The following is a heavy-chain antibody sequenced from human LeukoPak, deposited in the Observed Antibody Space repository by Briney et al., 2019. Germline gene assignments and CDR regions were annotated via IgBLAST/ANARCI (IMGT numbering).Heavy chain of an antibody. Sequence: GGSLRLSCAASGFTFSSYSMNWVRQAPGKGLEWVANIKQDGSEKYYVDSVKGRFTISRDNPKNSLYLQMNSLRAEDTAVYYCARDLSGSGSPWGPDYWGQGTLVTVSS. V-gene: IGHV3-7*01. CDR3: ARDLSGSGSPWGPDY. CDR2: IKQDGSEK. CDR1: GFTFSSYS. D-gene: IGHD1-26*01. J-gene: IGHJ4*02.